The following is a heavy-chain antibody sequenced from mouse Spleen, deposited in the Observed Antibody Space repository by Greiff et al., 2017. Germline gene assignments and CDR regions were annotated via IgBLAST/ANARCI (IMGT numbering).Heavy chain of an antibody. CDR1: GYTFTDYY. V-gene: IGHV1-76*01. CDR2: IYPGSGNT. D-gene: IGHD5-2*01. Sequence: QVQLKESGAELVRPGASVKLSCKASGYTFTDYYINWVKQRPGQGLEWIARIYPGSGNTYYNEKFKGKATLTAEKSSSTAYMQLSSLTSEDSAVYFCAREYGRDGYAMDYWGQGTSVTVSS. J-gene: IGHJ4*01. CDR3: AREYGRDGYAMDY.